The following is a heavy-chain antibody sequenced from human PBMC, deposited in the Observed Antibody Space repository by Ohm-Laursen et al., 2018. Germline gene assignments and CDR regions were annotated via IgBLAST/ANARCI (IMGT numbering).Heavy chain of an antibody. J-gene: IGHJ4*02. CDR1: GVSVSSGRYF. CDR3: ARIFYGDSDYFDY. CDR2: IYYSGST. V-gene: IGHV4-61*01. D-gene: IGHD4-17*01. Sequence: GTLSLTCTVSGVSVSSGRYFWSWIQQPPGKGLEWIVHIYYSGSTNYNPSLKRRVAISVDTSKNQFSLRLTSVTAADTAVYYCARIFYGDSDYFDYWGLGTLVSVSS.